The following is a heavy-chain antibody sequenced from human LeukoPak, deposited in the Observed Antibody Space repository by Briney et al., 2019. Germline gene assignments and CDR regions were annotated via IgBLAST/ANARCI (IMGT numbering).Heavy chain of an antibody. Sequence: PSETLSLACTVSGDSIINRNYYWDWIRQPPGKGLEWIGSIYHSGSTYYNPSLKSRVTISVDTSKNQFSLKLSSVTAADTAVYYCARHELAAGYFDYWGQGTLVTVSS. CDR3: ARHELAAGYFDY. J-gene: IGHJ4*02. CDR1: GDSIINRNYY. D-gene: IGHD6-13*01. V-gene: IGHV4-39*01. CDR2: IYHSGST.